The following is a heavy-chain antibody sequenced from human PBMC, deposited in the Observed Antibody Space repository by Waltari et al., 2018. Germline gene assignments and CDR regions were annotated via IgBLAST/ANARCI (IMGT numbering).Heavy chain of an antibody. V-gene: IGHV4-30-2*05. D-gene: IGHD3-22*01. CDR3: ARAGRYYYDSSGYYYVAY. CDR2: IYHSGST. Sequence: QLQLQESGSGLVKPSQTLSLTCAVSGGSISSGGYSWSWIRQPPGKGLEWIGYIYHSGSTYYNPSLKSRVTISVDTSKNQFSLKLSSVTAADTAVYYCARAGRYYYDSSGYYYVAYWGQGTLVTVSS. CDR1: GGSISSGGYS. J-gene: IGHJ4*02.